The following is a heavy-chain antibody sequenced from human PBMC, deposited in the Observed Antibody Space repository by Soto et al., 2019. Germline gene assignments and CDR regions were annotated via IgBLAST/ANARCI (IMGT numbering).Heavy chain of an antibody. CDR1: GFTVSSNY. Sequence: GGSLRLSCAASGFTVSSNYMSWVRQAPGKGLEWVSVIYSGGSTYYADSVKGRFTISRDNSKNTLYLQMNSLRAEDTAVYYCARLFWSGYLTDPWGQGTLVTVSS. J-gene: IGHJ5*02. CDR2: IYSGGST. D-gene: IGHD3-3*01. V-gene: IGHV3-53*01. CDR3: ARLFWSGYLTDP.